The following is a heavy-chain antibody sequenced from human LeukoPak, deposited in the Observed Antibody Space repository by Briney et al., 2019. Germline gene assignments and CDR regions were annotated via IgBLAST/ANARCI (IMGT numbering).Heavy chain of an antibody. CDR1: GYTFISYD. D-gene: IGHD3-10*01. Sequence: GASVKVSCKASGYTFISYDINWVRQVTGQGLEWMGWMNPNSGNTGYAQKFQGRVTITADESTSTAYMELSSLRSEDTAVYYCAREQRTMVREPNWFDPWGQGTLVTVSS. J-gene: IGHJ5*02. CDR3: AREQRTMVREPNWFDP. V-gene: IGHV1-8*03. CDR2: MNPNSGNT.